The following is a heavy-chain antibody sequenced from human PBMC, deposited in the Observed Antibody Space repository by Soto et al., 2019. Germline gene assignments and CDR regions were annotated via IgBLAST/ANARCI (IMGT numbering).Heavy chain of an antibody. V-gene: IGHV3-49*03. CDR3: TRAHIVVVPVDAFDI. CDR2: IRSKAYGGTT. Sequence: ESGGGLVQPGRSLRLSCTASGFTFGDYAMSWFRQAPGKGLEWVGFIRSKAYGGTTEYAASVKGRFTISRDDSKSIAYLQINSLKTEDTAVYYCTRAHIVVVPVDAFDIWGQGTMVTVSS. D-gene: IGHD2-2*01. CDR1: GFTFGDYA. J-gene: IGHJ3*02.